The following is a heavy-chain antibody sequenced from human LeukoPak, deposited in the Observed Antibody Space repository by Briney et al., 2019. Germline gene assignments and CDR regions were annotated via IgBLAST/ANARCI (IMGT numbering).Heavy chain of an antibody. CDR2: ISSSSSYI. Sequence: PGGSLRLSCAASGFTFSSYSMNWVRQAPGKGLEWVSSISSSSSYIYYADSVKGRFTISRDNAKNSLYLQMNSLRAEDTAVYYCARDLNTGTLSGGDYWGQGTLVTVSS. CDR1: GFTFSSYS. J-gene: IGHJ4*02. D-gene: IGHD1-7*01. V-gene: IGHV3-21*01. CDR3: ARDLNTGTLSGGDY.